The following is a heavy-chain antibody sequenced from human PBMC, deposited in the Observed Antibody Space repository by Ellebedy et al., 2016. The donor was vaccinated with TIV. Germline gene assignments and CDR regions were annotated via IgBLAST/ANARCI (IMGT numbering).Heavy chain of an antibody. V-gene: IGHV3-74*01. Sequence: GGSPRLSCAASGFTFSNYWMHWVRQAPGKGLVWVSRINSDGSATNHADSVKGRFTISRDNAKNTLYLQMNSLRDDDTAIYYCVRDPYSYGPWGQGTLVTVSS. CDR1: GFTFSNYW. J-gene: IGHJ5*02. CDR2: INSDGSAT. CDR3: VRDPYSYGP. D-gene: IGHD1-26*01.